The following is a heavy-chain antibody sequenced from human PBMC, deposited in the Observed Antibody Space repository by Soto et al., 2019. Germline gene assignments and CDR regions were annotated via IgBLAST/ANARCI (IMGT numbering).Heavy chain of an antibody. V-gene: IGHV1-46*01. CDR3: ASSPAFSSSWYGIPPDPSHGMDV. D-gene: IGHD6-13*01. CDR2: SSPSGGIT. J-gene: IGHJ6*02. Sequence: QMQLLQSGAEVKRPGASVRVSCKSSGYTFTSFYIHWVRQAPGQGPGGMGISSPSGGITNFAQRFQGRVTMTRDMSTNTHYMELSSLKSDDTAVYYCASSPAFSSSWYGIPPDPSHGMDVWGQGTTVTVS. CDR1: GYTFTSFY.